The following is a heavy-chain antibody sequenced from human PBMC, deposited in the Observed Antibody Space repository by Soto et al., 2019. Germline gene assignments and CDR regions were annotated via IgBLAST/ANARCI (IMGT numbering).Heavy chain of an antibody. Sequence: PGGSLRLSCAASGFTFSSYAMSWVRQAPGKGLEWVSAISGSGGSTYYADSVKGRFTISRDNSKNTLYLQMNSLRAEDTAVYYWAKVMGLPPYYYYMDVSGKGTTVTVPS. CDR3: AKVMGLPPYYYYMDV. CDR1: GFTFSSYA. CDR2: ISGSGGST. D-gene: IGHD2-8*01. V-gene: IGHV3-23*01. J-gene: IGHJ6*03.